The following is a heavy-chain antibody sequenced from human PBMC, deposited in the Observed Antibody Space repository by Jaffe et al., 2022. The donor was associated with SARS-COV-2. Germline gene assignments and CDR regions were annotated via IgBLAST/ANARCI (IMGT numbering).Heavy chain of an antibody. D-gene: IGHD3-22*01. Sequence: QVQLVESGGGVVQPGRSLRLSCAASGFTFSSYAMHWVRQAPGKGLEWVAVISYDGSNKYYADSVKGRFTISRDNSKNTLYLQMNSLRAEDTAVYYCAGGGYYYDSSGYYSPQPYWGQGTLVTVSS. J-gene: IGHJ4*02. V-gene: IGHV3-30-3*01. CDR2: ISYDGSNK. CDR1: GFTFSSYA. CDR3: AGGGYYYDSSGYYSPQPY.